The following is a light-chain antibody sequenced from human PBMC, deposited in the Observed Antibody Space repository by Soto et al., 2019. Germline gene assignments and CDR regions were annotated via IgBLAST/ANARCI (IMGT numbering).Light chain of an antibody. CDR2: DAS. J-gene: IGKJ2*01. V-gene: IGKV3-11*01. CDR1: QSVSSY. Sequence: EIVLTQSPATLSLSPGERATLSCRASQSVSSYLAWYQQKPGQAPRLLIYDASGRATGIPARFSGSGSGTDFILTISSLEPEDFAVYYCQQRSNWHTFGQGTKLEIK. CDR3: QQRSNWHT.